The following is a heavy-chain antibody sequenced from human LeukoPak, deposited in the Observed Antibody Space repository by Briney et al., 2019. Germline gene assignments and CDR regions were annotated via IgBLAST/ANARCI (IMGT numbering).Heavy chain of an antibody. CDR2: ISSSSSYI. CDR1: GFTFSSYS. D-gene: IGHD5-12*01. J-gene: IGHJ3*02. V-gene: IGHV3-21*01. CDR3: ARDRNLVAPFAFDI. Sequence: GGSLRLSCAASGFTFSSYSMNWVRQAPGKGLEWVSSISSSSSYIYYADSVKGRFTISRDNAKNSLYLQMNSLRAEDTAVYYCARDRNLVAPFAFDIWGQGTMVTVSS.